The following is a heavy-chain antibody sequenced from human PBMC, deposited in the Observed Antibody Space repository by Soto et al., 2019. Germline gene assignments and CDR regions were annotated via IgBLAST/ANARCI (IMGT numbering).Heavy chain of an antibody. V-gene: IGHV3-53*01. J-gene: IGHJ4*02. CDR2: VFSGGDT. CDR3: AKGDFDS. Sequence: PGGSLRLSCAASGFTVSDNYMSWVRQAPGKGLEWVAIVFSGGDTYHGDSVKGRFTVSRDNFKNTLDLQMSSLRAEDTAVYYCAKGDFDSWGQGTLVTVSS. D-gene: IGHD3-16*01. CDR1: GFTVSDNY.